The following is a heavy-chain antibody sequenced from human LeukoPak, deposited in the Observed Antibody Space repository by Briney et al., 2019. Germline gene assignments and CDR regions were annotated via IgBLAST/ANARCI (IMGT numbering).Heavy chain of an antibody. V-gene: IGHV3-21*01. CDR3: ARENEKGSAAGFDY. Sequence: GGSLRLSCAASGFTFSSYSMNWVRQAPGKGLEWVSSISSSSYIYYADSVKGRFTISRDNAKNSLYLQMNSLRAEDTAVYYCARENEKGSAAGFDYWGQGTLVTVSS. D-gene: IGHD6-13*01. J-gene: IGHJ4*02. CDR2: ISSSSYI. CDR1: GFTFSSYS.